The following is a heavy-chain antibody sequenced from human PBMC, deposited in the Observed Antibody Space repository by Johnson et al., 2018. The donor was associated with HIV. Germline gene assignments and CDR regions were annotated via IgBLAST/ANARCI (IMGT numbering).Heavy chain of an antibody. V-gene: IGHV3-11*04. CDR1: GFTFSDSY. J-gene: IGHJ3*02. CDR3: ARVEKQLWLRGAFDI. D-gene: IGHD5-18*01. CDR2: ISSGGSGM. Sequence: QVQLVESGGGVVQPGRSLRLSCAASGFTFSDSYMNWIRQAPGKGLEWIAYISSGGSGMNYADSVKGRFTVSRDNAKKSLYLQMDSLRVDDTAIYYCARVEKQLWLRGAFDIWGQGTMVTVSS.